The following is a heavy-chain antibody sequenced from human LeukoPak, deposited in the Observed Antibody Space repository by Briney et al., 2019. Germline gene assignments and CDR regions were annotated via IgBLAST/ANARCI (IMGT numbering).Heavy chain of an antibody. CDR2: VRYDGRET. CDR3: AGSTIFGVVIRPLDAFDI. CDR1: GFTFSRYD. V-gene: IGHV3-30*02. J-gene: IGHJ3*02. Sequence: GGSLRLSCVASGFTFSRYDMHWVRQTPGKALEWLAFVRYDGRETFYADSVKGRFTISRDNSKNTLYLQMNSLRAEDTAVYYCAGSTIFGVVIRPLDAFDIWGQGTMVTVSS. D-gene: IGHD3-3*01.